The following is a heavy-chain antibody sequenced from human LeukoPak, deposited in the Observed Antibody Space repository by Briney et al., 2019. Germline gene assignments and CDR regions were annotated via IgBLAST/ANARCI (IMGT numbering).Heavy chain of an antibody. D-gene: IGHD3-10*01. CDR1: GFTFSSYG. V-gene: IGHV3-33*06. Sequence: GGSLRLSCAASGFTFSSYGMHWVRQAPGKGLEWVAVIWYDGSNKYYADSVKGRFTISRDNSKNTLYLQMNSLRAEDTALYYCANNYYGSGTYYNPRGYWGQGTLVTGSS. J-gene: IGHJ4*02. CDR3: ANNYYGSGTYYNPRGY. CDR2: IWYDGSNK.